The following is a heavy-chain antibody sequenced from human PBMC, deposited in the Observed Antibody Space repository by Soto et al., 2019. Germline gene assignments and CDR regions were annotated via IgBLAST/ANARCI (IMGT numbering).Heavy chain of an antibody. D-gene: IGHD3-9*01. J-gene: IGHJ5*02. CDR2: ISGSGGST. V-gene: IGHV3-23*01. Sequence: RLSCAASGFTFSSYAMSWVRQAPGKGLEWVSAISGSGGSTYYADSVKGRFTISRDNSKNTLYLQMNSLRAEDTAVYYCAKGTPLRYFDWLQNWFDPWGQGTLVTVSS. CDR1: GFTFSSYA. CDR3: AKGTPLRYFDWLQNWFDP.